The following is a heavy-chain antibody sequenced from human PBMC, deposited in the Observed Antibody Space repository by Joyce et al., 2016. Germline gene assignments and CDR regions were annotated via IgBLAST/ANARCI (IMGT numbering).Heavy chain of an antibody. D-gene: IGHD1-26*01. Sequence: QLVQSGPEVRKPATSVTVSCKPSGFIFNSDAVHWVRQAPGQRLEWMGWIAVGSGNTKYAKNFQQRVTFIRDVSTSTAYMELTSLRSEDTAVYYCATDRVGALSPWGPGTLVTVSS. CDR1: GFIFNSDA. J-gene: IGHJ4*02. CDR3: ATDRVGALSP. CDR2: IAVGSGNT. V-gene: IGHV1-58*01.